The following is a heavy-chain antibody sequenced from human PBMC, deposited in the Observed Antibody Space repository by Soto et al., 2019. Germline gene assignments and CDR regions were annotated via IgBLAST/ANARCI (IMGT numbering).Heavy chain of an antibody. CDR1: GYTFTSYG. D-gene: IGHD6-6*01. J-gene: IGHJ5*02. CDR2: ISAYNGDT. CDR3: ARDQEYSTSGLYWFDL. V-gene: IGHV1-18*04. Sequence: VQLVQSGAEVKKPGASVKVSCQASGYTFTSYGIAWVRQAPGQDLEWMGWISAYNGDTNYAQRLQGRVTMTTDTFTSTVYMELKSLKSDDTAVYYCARDQEYSTSGLYWFDLWGQGTLVTVSA.